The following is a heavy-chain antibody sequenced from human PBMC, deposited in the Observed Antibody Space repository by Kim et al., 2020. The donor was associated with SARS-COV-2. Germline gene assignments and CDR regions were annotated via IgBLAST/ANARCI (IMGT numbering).Heavy chain of an antibody. D-gene: IGHD6-19*01. V-gene: IGHV3-33*01. Sequence: YYADSVKGRLTISRDNSKNTLDLQMNSLRAEDTAVYYCARDPDSSGTLDYWGQGTLVTVSS. J-gene: IGHJ4*02. CDR3: ARDPDSSGTLDY.